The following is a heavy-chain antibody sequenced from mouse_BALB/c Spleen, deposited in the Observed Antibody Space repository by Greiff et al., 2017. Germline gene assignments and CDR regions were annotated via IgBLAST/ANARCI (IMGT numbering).Heavy chain of an antibody. J-gene: IGHJ4*01. D-gene: IGHD4-1*01. CDR3: ARVKNWDDAMDY. CDR1: GFTFSSYG. CDR2: INSNGGST. Sequence: DVMLVESGGGLVQPGGSLKLSCAASGFTFSSYGMSWVRQTPDKRLELVATINSNGGSTYYPDSVKGRFTISRDNAKNTLYLQMSSLKSEDTAMYYCARVKNWDDAMDYWGQGTSVTVSS. V-gene: IGHV5-6-3*01.